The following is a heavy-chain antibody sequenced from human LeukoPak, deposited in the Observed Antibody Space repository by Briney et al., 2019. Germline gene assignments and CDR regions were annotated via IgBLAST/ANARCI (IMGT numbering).Heavy chain of an antibody. CDR1: GFVFTNYW. J-gene: IGHJ4*02. D-gene: IGHD6-13*01. CDR2: INQDGSEK. Sequence: GGSLRLSCAASGFVFTNYWMSWIRQAPGKGLEWVAKINQDGSEKHYVDSVKGRFTVSRDNARNSLFLQMNSLRAEDTSVYYCARDYRSSWYVRGQGTLVTVSS. CDR3: ARDYRSSWYV. V-gene: IGHV3-7*03.